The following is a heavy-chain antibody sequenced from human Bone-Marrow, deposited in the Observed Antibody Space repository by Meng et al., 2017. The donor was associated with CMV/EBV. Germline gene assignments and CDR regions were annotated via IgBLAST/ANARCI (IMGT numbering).Heavy chain of an antibody. CDR3: ARDRRFQFYGMDV. Sequence: SVKVSCKASGYTFTSYDISWVRQAPGQGLEWMGRIIPILGIANYAQKFQGRVTITADKSTSTAYMELSSLRSEDTAVYYCARDRRFQFYGMDVWGQGTTVTVSS. CDR2: IIPILGIA. CDR1: GYTFTSYD. V-gene: IGHV1-69*04. D-gene: IGHD3-3*01. J-gene: IGHJ6*02.